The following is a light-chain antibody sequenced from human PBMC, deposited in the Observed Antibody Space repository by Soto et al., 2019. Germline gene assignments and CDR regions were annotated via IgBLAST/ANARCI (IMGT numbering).Light chain of an antibody. CDR2: EGS. V-gene: IGLV2-23*01. Sequence: QSALTQPASVCGSPGQSITISCTETSSDVGSHNLVSWYQQHPGKAPKLMIYEGSKQPSGVSNRFSGSKSGNTASLTISGLQADDGADDYCCIYVSYIAVVFSGGTKLTVL. CDR3: CIYVSYIAVV. CDR1: SSDVGSHNL. J-gene: IGLJ2*01.